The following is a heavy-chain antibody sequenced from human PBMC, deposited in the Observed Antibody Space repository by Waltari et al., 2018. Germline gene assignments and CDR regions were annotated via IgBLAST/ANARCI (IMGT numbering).Heavy chain of an antibody. CDR3: ARDVPLTTVTNWYFDL. J-gene: IGHJ2*01. CDR1: GGSLSSCDYY. CDR2: IYYSGST. V-gene: IGHV4-30-4*08. Sequence: QVQLQESGPGLVTPSPTMSLTSPVSGGSLSSCDYYWSWIPQPPGKGLEWIGYIYYSGSTYYNPSLKSRVTISVDTSKNQFSLKLSSVTAADTAVYYCARDVPLTTVTNWYFDLWGRGTLVTVSS. D-gene: IGHD4-17*01.